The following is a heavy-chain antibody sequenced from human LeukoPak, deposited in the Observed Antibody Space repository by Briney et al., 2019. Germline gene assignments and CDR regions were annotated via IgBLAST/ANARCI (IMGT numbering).Heavy chain of an antibody. D-gene: IGHD5-12*01. J-gene: IGHJ6*03. V-gene: IGHV3-74*01. CDR3: ARDRGYSGYGTYYYYMDV. CDR1: GFTFSSYW. CDR2: INSDGSYT. Sequence: GESLKISCAASGFTFSSYWMHWVRQAPGKGLVWVSRINSDGSYTNYADSVKGRFTISRDNAKNTVYLQMYSLRADDTAVYYCARDRGYSGYGTYYYYMDVWGKGTTVTVSS.